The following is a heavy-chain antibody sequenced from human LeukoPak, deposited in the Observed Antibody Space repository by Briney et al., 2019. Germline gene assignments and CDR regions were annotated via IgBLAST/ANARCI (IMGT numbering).Heavy chain of an antibody. D-gene: IGHD1-26*01. V-gene: IGHV1-2*02. CDR2: INPNSGGT. J-gene: IGHJ4*02. CDR1: GYTFIGYY. CDR3: ARVLVIVGATRVFGSFDY. Sequence: ASVKVSCKASGYTFIGYYMHWLRQAPGQGLEWMGWINPNSGGTNYAQKFQGRVTMTRDKSISTAYMELSRLRSDDTAVYYCARVLVIVGATRVFGSFDYWGQGTLVTVSS.